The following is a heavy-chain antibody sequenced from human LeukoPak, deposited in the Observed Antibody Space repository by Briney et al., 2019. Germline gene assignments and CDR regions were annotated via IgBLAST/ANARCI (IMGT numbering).Heavy chain of an antibody. CDR3: ARDLVVASGDV. CDR1: GFTFSSYA. V-gene: IGHV3-74*01. CDR2: INSDGSST. J-gene: IGHJ6*02. D-gene: IGHD3-22*01. Sequence: GGSLRLSCAAFGFTFSSYAMSWVRQAPGKGLVWVSRINSDGSSTNYADSVKGRFTISRDNAKNTLYLEMNSLRAEDTAVYYCARDLVVASGDVWGQGTTVTVSS.